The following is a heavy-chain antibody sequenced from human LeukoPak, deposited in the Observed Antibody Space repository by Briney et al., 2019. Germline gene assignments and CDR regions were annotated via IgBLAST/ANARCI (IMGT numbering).Heavy chain of an antibody. CDR1: GGTFSSYA. V-gene: IGHV1-69*13. J-gene: IGHJ4*02. D-gene: IGHD3-16*01. CDR2: IIPIFGTA. CDR3: ATELLGGPTFDY. Sequence: GASVKVSCKASGGTFSSYAISWVRQAPGQGLGWMGGIIPIFGTANYAQKFQGRVTITADESTSTAYMELSSLRSEDTAVYYCATELLGGPTFDYWGQGTLVTVSS.